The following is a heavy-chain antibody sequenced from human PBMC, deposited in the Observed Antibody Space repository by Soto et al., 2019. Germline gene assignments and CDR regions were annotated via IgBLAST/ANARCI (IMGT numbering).Heavy chain of an antibody. J-gene: IGHJ5*02. V-gene: IGHV1-2*04. D-gene: IGHD6-13*01. CDR2: INPNSGGT. Sequence: ASVKVSCKASGYTFTDYYMHWVRQAPGQGLEWMGWINPNSGGTNYAQKFQGWVTMTRDTSISTAYMELSRLRSDDTAVYYCARALIAAAGIGLDPWGQGTLVTVSS. CDR1: GYTFTDYY. CDR3: ARALIAAAGIGLDP.